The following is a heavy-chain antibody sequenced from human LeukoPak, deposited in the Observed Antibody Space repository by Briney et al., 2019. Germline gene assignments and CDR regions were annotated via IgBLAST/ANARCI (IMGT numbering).Heavy chain of an antibody. Sequence: GRSLRLSCAASGFTFSTYSMNLVRQAPGKGLEWVSSISGTSSYIYYADSVKGRFTISRDNAKNSLYLQMNSLRAEDTAVYYCVTPELRVLDYWGQGTLVTVSS. CDR3: VTPELRVLDY. D-gene: IGHD1-7*01. CDR1: GFTFSTYS. CDR2: ISGTSSYI. V-gene: IGHV3-21*01. J-gene: IGHJ4*02.